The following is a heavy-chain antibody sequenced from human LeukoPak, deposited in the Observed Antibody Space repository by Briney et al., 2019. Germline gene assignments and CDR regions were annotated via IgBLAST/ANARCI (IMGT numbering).Heavy chain of an antibody. CDR1: GFTFSNAW. D-gene: IGHD3-22*01. V-gene: IGHV3-15*01. Sequence: GGSLRLSCAASGFTFSNAWMSWVRQAPGKGLEWVGRIRSTSGGETTDYPAPVKGRFTISRDDSTNTLYLQMNSLQTEDTAVYYCTTVGLLGHYDRSGYYYFDYWGQGTLVTVSS. CDR2: IRSTSGGETT. J-gene: IGHJ4*02. CDR3: TTVGLLGHYDRSGYYYFDY.